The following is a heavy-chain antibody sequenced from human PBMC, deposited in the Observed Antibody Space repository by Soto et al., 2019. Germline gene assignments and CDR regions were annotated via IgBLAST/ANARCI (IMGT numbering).Heavy chain of an antibody. D-gene: IGHD2-21*02. Sequence: GGSLRLSCAASGFTFSSYGMHWVRQAPGKGLEWVAVISYDGSNKYYADSVKGRFTISRDNSKNTLYLQMNSLRAEDTAVYYCAKTGPPNMWGDFTSDYFDYWGQGTLVTVSS. V-gene: IGHV3-30*18. CDR3: AKTGPPNMWGDFTSDYFDY. J-gene: IGHJ4*02. CDR2: ISYDGSNK. CDR1: GFTFSSYG.